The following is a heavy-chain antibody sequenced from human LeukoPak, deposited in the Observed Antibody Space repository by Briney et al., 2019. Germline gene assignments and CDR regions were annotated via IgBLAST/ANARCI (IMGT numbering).Heavy chain of an antibody. V-gene: IGHV4-38-2*02. J-gene: IGHJ4*02. CDR3: AREVGYYFDY. D-gene: IGHD1-26*01. Sequence: SETLSLTCTVSGYSISSGYYWGWIRQPPGKGLEWIGSIYHSGSTYYNPSLKSRVTISVDTSKNQFSLKLSSVTAADTAVYYCAREVGYYFDYWGQGTLVTVSS. CDR1: GYSISSGYY. CDR2: IYHSGST.